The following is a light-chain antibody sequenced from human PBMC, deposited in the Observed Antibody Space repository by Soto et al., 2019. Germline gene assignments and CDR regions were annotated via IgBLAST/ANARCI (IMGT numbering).Light chain of an antibody. CDR3: QQRSNWPPLT. J-gene: IGKJ4*01. V-gene: IGKV3-11*02. Sequence: EIVVPQSPATLSFPPGERATLSCRTSQSVGSYLAWYQKKPGQAPRLLIYDASNRATGIPARFSGSGSGRDFTLTISSLEPEDFAVYYCQQRSNWPPLTFGGGTKVEIK. CDR1: QSVGSY. CDR2: DAS.